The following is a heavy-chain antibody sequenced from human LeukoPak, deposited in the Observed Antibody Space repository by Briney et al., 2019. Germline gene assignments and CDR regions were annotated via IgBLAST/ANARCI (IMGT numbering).Heavy chain of an antibody. CDR2: IIPILGIA. Sequence: ASVKVSCKASGGTFSSYAISWVRQAPGQGLEWMGRIIPILGIANYAQKFQGRVTITADKSTSTAYMELSSLRSEDTAVYYCARAIAAAPSYYFDYWGQGTLVTVSS. CDR1: GGTFSSYA. V-gene: IGHV1-69*04. CDR3: ARAIAAAPSYYFDY. J-gene: IGHJ4*02. D-gene: IGHD6-13*01.